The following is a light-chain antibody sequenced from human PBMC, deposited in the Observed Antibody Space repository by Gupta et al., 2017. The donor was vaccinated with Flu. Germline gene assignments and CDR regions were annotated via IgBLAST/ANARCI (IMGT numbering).Light chain of an antibody. CDR2: IAS. J-gene: IGKJ4*01. CDR1: QSILHSNGNNC. CDR3: MQARQPLLG. Sequence: VLTQFALSLPVTLVEPSSISCRSRQSILHSNGNNCFEWYQQKQGQSTQLLIYIASNRAAGVPDRFSGRGSGTYFTLKISRVDDEDVGVYYCMQARQPLLGFGGGTKVEIK. V-gene: IGKV2-28*01.